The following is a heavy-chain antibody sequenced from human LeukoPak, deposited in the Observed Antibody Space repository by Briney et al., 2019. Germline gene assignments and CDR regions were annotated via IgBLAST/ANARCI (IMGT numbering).Heavy chain of an antibody. V-gene: IGHV4-59*08. J-gene: IGHJ4*02. CDR1: GGSISSYY. Sequence: SETLSLTCTVSGGSISSYYWSWIRQPPGKGLEWIGFIYYSGSTNYNPSLKSRVTISVDTSKTQFSLKLSSVTAADTAVYYCARHRLAYIYGPFYYWGQGTLGTVSS. CDR3: ARHRLAYIYGPFYY. D-gene: IGHD5-18*01. CDR2: IYYSGST.